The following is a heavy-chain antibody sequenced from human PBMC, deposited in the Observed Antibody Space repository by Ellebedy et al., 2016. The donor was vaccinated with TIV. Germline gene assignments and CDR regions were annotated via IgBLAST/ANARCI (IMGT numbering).Heavy chain of an antibody. V-gene: IGHV4-38-2*01. J-gene: IGHJ3*02. D-gene: IGHD2/OR15-2a*01. CDR2: IYHSGST. Sequence: SETLSLTCAVSGYSVSSGSYWGWIRQPPGKGLEWIGSIYHSGSTYYNPSLKRRVTISMATSRNQFSLRLTSVTAADTAVYYCATFRNLDGFDIWGQGKMVTVSS. CDR3: ATFRNLDGFDI. CDR1: GYSVSSGSY.